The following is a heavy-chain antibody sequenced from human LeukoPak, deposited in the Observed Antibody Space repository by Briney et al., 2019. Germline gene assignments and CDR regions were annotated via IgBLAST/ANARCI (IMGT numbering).Heavy chain of an antibody. Sequence: GGSLRLSCAASGFTFDDYAMHWVRQAPGKGLEWVSGISWNSGSIGYADSVKGRFTISRDNAKNSLYLQMNSLRAADTALYYCAKAPYSSSWYEYFQHWGQGTLVTVSS. CDR1: GFTFDDYA. J-gene: IGHJ1*01. D-gene: IGHD6-13*01. CDR3: AKAPYSSSWYEYFQH. V-gene: IGHV3-9*01. CDR2: ISWNSGSI.